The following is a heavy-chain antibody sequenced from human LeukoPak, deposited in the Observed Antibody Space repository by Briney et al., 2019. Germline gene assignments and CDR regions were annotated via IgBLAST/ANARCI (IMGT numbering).Heavy chain of an antibody. CDR1: GFTFSSYA. D-gene: IGHD4-11*01. Sequence: SGGSLRLSCAASGFTFSSYAMHWVRQAPRKGLEWVSTISGDGTETFYADSVKGRFTISRDNSKNTHYLQMSSLRAEDTGIYYCAKGGHYSFFDYWGQGTLVTVSS. CDR2: ISGDGTET. CDR3: AKGGHYSFFDY. J-gene: IGHJ4*02. V-gene: IGHV3-23*01.